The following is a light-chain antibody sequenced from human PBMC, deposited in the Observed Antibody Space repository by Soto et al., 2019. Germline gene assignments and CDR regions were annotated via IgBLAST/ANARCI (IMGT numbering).Light chain of an antibody. CDR1: QSVGTN. V-gene: IGKV3-15*01. J-gene: IGKJ1*01. CDR3: QEYNNWPPWT. CDR2: GAS. Sequence: VMSQSPGALSLSPGERATISCRPSQSVGTNLAWYQQSPGQAPRLLIYGASTRATGIPARFSGSGSGTGFTLTITSLQSEDFAVYYCQEYNNWPPWTFGQGTKVDIK.